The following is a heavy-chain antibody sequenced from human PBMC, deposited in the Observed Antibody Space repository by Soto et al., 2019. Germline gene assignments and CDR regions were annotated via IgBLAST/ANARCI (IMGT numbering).Heavy chain of an antibody. CDR2: INHSGST. CDR3: ARGSIAAHPPYYYYGMDV. Sequence: SETLSLTCAVYGGSFSGYYWSWIRQPPGKGLEWIGEINHSGSTNYNPSLKSRVTISVDTSKNQFSLKLSSVTAADTAVYYCARGSIAAHPPYYYYGMDVWGQGTTVTVSS. D-gene: IGHD6-13*01. CDR1: GGSFSGYY. V-gene: IGHV4-34*01. J-gene: IGHJ6*02.